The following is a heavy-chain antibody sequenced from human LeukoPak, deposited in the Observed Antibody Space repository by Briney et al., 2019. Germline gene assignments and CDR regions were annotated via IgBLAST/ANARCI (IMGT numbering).Heavy chain of an antibody. J-gene: IGHJ5*02. V-gene: IGHV3-53*04. CDR2: VYRGGAT. CDR1: GFSVSSCS. CDR3: VIDRGEGREWVEFDP. D-gene: IGHD3-16*01. Sequence: GGSLRLSCVASGFSVSSCSMSWVRPAPGKGPEWVSLVYRGGATHYADSVQGRFIISRHNSKNQRYLQMNNLRVEDTAGGHGVIDRGEGREWVEFDPWGQATMVTVCS.